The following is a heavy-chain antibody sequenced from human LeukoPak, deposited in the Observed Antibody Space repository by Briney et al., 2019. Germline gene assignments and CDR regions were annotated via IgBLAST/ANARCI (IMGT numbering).Heavy chain of an antibody. D-gene: IGHD3-22*01. CDR2: IAYDGSNK. CDR3: AKYSRAGAYDRHNEIDY. V-gene: IGHV3-30*18. J-gene: IGHJ4*02. Sequence: AGGSLRLSCAASGFTFSRYAMHWVRQAPGKGLEWVSVIAYDGSNKYSADSLKGRFTISRDNSNNTVYLQMNSLRAEDTAIYYCAKYSRAGAYDRHNEIDYWGQGALVTVPS. CDR1: GFTFSRYA.